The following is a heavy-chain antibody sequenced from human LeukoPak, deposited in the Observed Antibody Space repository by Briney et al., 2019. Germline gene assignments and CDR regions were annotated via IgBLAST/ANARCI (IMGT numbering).Heavy chain of an antibody. CDR1: GFTFSSYW. V-gene: IGHV3-7*01. J-gene: IGHJ4*02. CDR2: IKQDGSEK. D-gene: IGHD5-18*01. CDR3: ARDRRGYSHFDY. Sequence: GGSLRLSCAASGFTFSSYWMSRVRQAPGKGLEWVADIKQDGSEKYYVDSVKGRFTISRDNAKNSLYLQMNSLRAEDTAVYYCARDRRGYSHFDYWGQGTLVTVSS.